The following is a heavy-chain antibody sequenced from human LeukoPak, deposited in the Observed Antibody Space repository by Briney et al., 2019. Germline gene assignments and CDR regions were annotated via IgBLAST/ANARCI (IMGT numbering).Heavy chain of an antibody. D-gene: IGHD6-13*01. V-gene: IGHV1-8*01. CDR1: GYTFTSYV. CDR2: MNPNSGNT. Sequence: ASVKVSCKASGYTFTSYVINWVRQATGQGLEWMGWMNPNSGNTGYAQKFQGRVTMTRNTSISTAYMELSSLRSEDTAVYYCARAKPEQQLDDGAFDIWGQGTMVTVS. CDR3: ARAKPEQQLDDGAFDI. J-gene: IGHJ3*02.